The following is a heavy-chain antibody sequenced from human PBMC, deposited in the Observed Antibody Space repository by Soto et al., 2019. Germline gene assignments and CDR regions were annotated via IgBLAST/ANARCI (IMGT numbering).Heavy chain of an antibody. Sequence: PGGSLRLSCVVSGFSFSDYYMSWIRQAPGKGLEWISYISNTGSTKYYADSVKGRFTISRDNAKNSLYLQMNSLRGEDTAVYYCARDYYGDYILDYWGQGTMVTVYS. J-gene: IGHJ4*02. CDR3: ARDYYGDYILDY. D-gene: IGHD4-17*01. CDR2: ISNTGSTK. V-gene: IGHV3-11*01. CDR1: GFSFSDYY.